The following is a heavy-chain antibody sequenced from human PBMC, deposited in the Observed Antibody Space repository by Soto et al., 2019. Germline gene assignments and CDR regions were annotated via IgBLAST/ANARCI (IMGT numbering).Heavy chain of an antibody. CDR2: ISGSGGST. J-gene: IGHJ4*02. Sequence: PGGSLRLSCAASGFTFSSYAMSWVRQAPGKGLEWVSAISGSGGSTYYADSVKGRFTISIDNSKNTLYLQMNSLRAEDTAVYYCAKDLRDSYGLPYFDYWGQGTLVTV. CDR1: GFTFSSYA. D-gene: IGHD5-18*01. V-gene: IGHV3-23*01. CDR3: AKDLRDSYGLPYFDY.